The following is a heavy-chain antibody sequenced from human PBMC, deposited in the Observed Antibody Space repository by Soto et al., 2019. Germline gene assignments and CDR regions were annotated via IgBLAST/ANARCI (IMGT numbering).Heavy chain of an antibody. CDR3: AREGTADGLDI. CDR2: ISSSGSTK. J-gene: IGHJ3*02. V-gene: IGHV3-48*03. Sequence: GGSVRLSCAASGFTFSSFEMNWVRQAPGKGLECVSYISSSGSTKYYADSVKGRFTISRDNAKNSLFLQMNSLRAEDTAVYYCAREGTADGLDIWGQGTMVTVSS. CDR1: GFTFSSFE.